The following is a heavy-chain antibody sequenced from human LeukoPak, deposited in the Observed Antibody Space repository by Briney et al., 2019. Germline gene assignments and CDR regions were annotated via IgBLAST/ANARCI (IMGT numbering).Heavy chain of an antibody. CDR1: GYSFTSDW. D-gene: IGHD2-15*01. CDR3: VRSEGYCSCGSCYGGYYVDY. J-gene: IGHJ4*02. CDR2: IFPGDFAT. V-gene: IGHV5-51*01. Sequence: GESLQISCKGSGYSFTSDWIGWVRQMPGKGLGWMGIIFPGDFATGYSPSFLGQVTISSHKSIRTAYLHCSSVNGADTAMSYSVRSEGYCSCGSCYGGYYVDYWGQGTLVTVSS.